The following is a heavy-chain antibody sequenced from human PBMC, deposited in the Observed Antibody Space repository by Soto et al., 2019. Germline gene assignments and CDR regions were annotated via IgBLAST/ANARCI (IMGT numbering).Heavy chain of an antibody. CDR1: GGSVNNNDYY. CDR3: ARDSGSGSL. D-gene: IGHD1-26*01. Sequence: QVQLQELGPGLVKASQTLSLTCTVSGGSVNNNDYYWSWIRQPPGKGLEWIGNMHYSGSTGYNPSLRSRVSMSVDTSKNHFSLKMNSVTPADTAVYYCARDSGSGSLWGQGTLVTVSS. CDR2: MHYSGST. V-gene: IGHV4-30-4*01. J-gene: IGHJ1*01.